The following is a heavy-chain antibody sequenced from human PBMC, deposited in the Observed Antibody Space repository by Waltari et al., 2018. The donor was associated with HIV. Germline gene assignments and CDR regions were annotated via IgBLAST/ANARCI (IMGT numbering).Heavy chain of an antibody. D-gene: IGHD6-13*01. CDR1: GYTFTSYY. CDR3: AREKSAPRYHIAAAGHNCFDP. Sequence: QVQLVQSGAEVKKPGASVKVSCKASGYTFTSYYMHWVRQAPGQGLEWMGIINHRGSTTSYAQKFQGRVSMTKDTSTSTVYMELSSLRSEDTAVYYCAREKSAPRYHIAAAGHNCFDPWGQGTLVTVSS. V-gene: IGHV1-46*01. J-gene: IGHJ5*02. CDR2: INHRGSTT.